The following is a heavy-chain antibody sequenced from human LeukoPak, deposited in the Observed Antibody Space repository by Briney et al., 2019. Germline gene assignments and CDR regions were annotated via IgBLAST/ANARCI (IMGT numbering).Heavy chain of an antibody. Sequence: GASVKVSCKASGGTFSSYAISWVRQAPGQGLEWVGWISAYNGNTNYEQKFQGRLTMTTDTSTSTAYMELRSLRSDDTAVYYCARGIDSASPPLGTFEIWGQGTMVTVSS. CDR2: ISAYNGNT. J-gene: IGHJ3*02. V-gene: IGHV1-18*01. D-gene: IGHD1-26*01. CDR3: ARGIDSASPPLGTFEI. CDR1: GGTFSSYA.